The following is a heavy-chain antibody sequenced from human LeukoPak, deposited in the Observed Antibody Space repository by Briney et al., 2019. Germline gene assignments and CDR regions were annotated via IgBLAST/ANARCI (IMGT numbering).Heavy chain of an antibody. Sequence: SETLSLTCAVSGYSISSGYYWGWIRQPPGKGLEWIRSIYHSGGTYYNPSLKSRVTISVDTSKNQFSLKLSSVTAADTAVYYCASPYYDILTGNDAFDIWGQGTMVTVSS. J-gene: IGHJ3*02. CDR3: ASPYYDILTGNDAFDI. CDR2: IYHSGGT. CDR1: GYSISSGYY. V-gene: IGHV4-38-2*01. D-gene: IGHD3-9*01.